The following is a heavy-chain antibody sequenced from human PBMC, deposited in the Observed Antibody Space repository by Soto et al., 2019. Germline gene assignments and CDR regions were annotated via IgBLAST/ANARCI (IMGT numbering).Heavy chain of an antibody. V-gene: IGHV1-69*02. J-gene: IGHJ3*02. Sequence: SVKVSCKASGGTFSSYTISWVRQAPGQGLEWMGRIIPILGIANYAQKFQGRVTITADKSTSTAYMELSSLRSEDTAVYYCARWAHYYVSSGYLGIAFDIWGRGTMVPVS. CDR2: IIPILGIA. CDR3: ARWAHYYVSSGYLGIAFDI. D-gene: IGHD3-22*01. CDR1: GGTFSSYT.